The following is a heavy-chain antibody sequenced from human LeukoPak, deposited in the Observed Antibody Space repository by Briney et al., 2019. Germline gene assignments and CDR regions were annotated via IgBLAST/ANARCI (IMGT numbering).Heavy chain of an antibody. Sequence: PGRSLRLSCAASGFTFRSYGMHWVRQAPGKGLEWVAVIWYDGSNNYYADSVKGRLTISRDNCKNTLHLQMNGLSADETAIHYFARDSAMVGGFKSDQWGKGTLVTVSS. CDR3: ARDSAMVGGFKSDQ. CDR1: GFTFRSYG. D-gene: IGHD3-10*01. V-gene: IGHV3-33*01. CDR2: IWYDGSNN. J-gene: IGHJ4*02.